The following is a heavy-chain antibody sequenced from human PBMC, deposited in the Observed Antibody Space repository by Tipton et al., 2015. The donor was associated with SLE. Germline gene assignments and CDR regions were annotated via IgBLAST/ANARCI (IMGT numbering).Heavy chain of an antibody. V-gene: IGHV4-39*07. D-gene: IGHD1-26*01. Sequence: LRLSCTVSGGSISSSSYYWGWIRQPPGKGLEWIGSIYYSGSTYYNPSLKSRVTISVDTSKNQFSLKLSSVTAAGTAVYYCARDPSRYSGSQSPFDYWGQGTLVTVSS. CDR3: ARDPSRYSGSQSPFDY. CDR2: IYYSGST. J-gene: IGHJ4*02. CDR1: GGSISSSSYY.